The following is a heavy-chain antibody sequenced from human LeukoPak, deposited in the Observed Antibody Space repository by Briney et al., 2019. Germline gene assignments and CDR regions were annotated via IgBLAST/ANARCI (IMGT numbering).Heavy chain of an antibody. CDR2: ISGSGGST. D-gene: IGHD3-3*01. J-gene: IGHJ4*02. Sequence: PGGSLRRSCAASGFTFSSYAMSWVRQAPGKGLEWVSAISGSGGSTYYADSVKGRFTISRDNSKNTMYLQMNSLRAEDTAVYYCAKDPFSPYYDFWSGYIPDYWGQGTLVTVSS. CDR1: GFTFSSYA. V-gene: IGHV3-23*01. CDR3: AKDPFSPYYDFWSGYIPDY.